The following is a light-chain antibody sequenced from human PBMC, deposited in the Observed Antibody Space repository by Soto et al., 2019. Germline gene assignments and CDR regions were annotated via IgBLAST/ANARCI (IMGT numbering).Light chain of an antibody. CDR1: QSVSSTY. CDR3: HQYASSTGT. J-gene: IGKJ1*01. CDR2: GTS. V-gene: IGKV3-20*01. Sequence: GERAPVSCCARQSVSSTYLAWYQQQPGQAPRLLMSGTSNRATGTPDRFSGSGSGTEFMLTISRLEPEDFAVYYCHQYASSTGTFGQRTKV.